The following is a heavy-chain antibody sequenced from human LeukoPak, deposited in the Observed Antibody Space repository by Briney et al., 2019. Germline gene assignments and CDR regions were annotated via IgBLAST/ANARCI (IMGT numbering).Heavy chain of an antibody. CDR2: VFHSGST. CDR3: ASGGLVSRYLDH. D-gene: IGHD3-9*01. J-gene: IGHJ4*02. CDR1: GGSISSSTW. V-gene: IGHV4-4*02. Sequence: PSETLSLTCAVSGGSISSSTWWTWVRLPPGKGLEWIGEVFHSGSTNLNPSLKRRLTLSVDESKHEFSLKMTSVTAADTAVYYCASGGLVSRYLDHWGQGTLVTVSS.